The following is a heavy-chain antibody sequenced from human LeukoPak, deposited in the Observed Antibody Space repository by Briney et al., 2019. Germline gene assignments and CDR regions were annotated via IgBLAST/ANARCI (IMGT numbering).Heavy chain of an antibody. D-gene: IGHD3-16*01. CDR1: GGSVSSDSHY. CDR2: IYYSGST. CDR3: ARTLRPNWYFDL. V-gene: IGHV4-61*01. Sequence: SETLSLTCTVSGGSVSSDSHYWNWIRQPPGKGLEWIGYIYYSGSTNYNPSLKSRVTISVDTSKNQFSLKLSSVTAADTAVYYCARTLRPNWYFDLWGRGTLVTVSS. J-gene: IGHJ2*01.